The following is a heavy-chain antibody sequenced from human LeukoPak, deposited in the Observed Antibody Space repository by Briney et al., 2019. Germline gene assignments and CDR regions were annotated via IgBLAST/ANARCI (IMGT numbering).Heavy chain of an antibody. Sequence: AAVKVSCKASGYTFTGYYMHWVRQAPGQGLEWMGWINPNSGGTNYAQKFQGRVTMTRDTSISTAYMELSRLRSDDTAVYYCARTIMGYYYDSSYAFDIWSQGTMVTVSS. J-gene: IGHJ3*02. CDR3: ARTIMGYYYDSSYAFDI. D-gene: IGHD3-22*01. CDR2: INPNSGGT. V-gene: IGHV1-2*02. CDR1: GYTFTGYY.